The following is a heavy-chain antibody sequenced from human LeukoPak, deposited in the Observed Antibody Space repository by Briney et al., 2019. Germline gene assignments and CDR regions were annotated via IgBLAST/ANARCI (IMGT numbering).Heavy chain of an antibody. D-gene: IGHD6-13*01. Sequence: SVKVSCKASGGTLSSYAISWVRQAPGQGLEWMGGIIPIFGTANYAQKFQGRVTITADESTSTAYMELSSLRSEDTAVYYCARPAAGTSDAFDIWGQGTMVTVSS. CDR3: ARPAAGTSDAFDI. CDR2: IIPIFGTA. J-gene: IGHJ3*02. V-gene: IGHV1-69*13. CDR1: GGTLSSYA.